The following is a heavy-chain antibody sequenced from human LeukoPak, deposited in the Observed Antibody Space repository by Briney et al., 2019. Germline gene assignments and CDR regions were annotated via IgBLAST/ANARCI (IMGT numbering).Heavy chain of an antibody. CDR3: AREKIWFGELRGFDP. Sequence: GASVKVSCKSSGYTFSNYGITWVRQAPGQGLEWMGWISAYNGYTSYAQKVQGRVTMTTDTSTSTAYMELRSLRSDDTAVYYCAREKIWFGELRGFDPWGQGTLVTVSS. V-gene: IGHV1-18*01. J-gene: IGHJ5*02. CDR1: GYTFSNYG. CDR2: ISAYNGYT. D-gene: IGHD3-10*01.